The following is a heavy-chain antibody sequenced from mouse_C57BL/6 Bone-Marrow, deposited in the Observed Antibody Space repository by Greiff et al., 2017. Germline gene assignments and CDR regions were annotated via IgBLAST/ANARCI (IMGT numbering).Heavy chain of an antibody. Sequence: VKLMESGPGLVAPSQSLSITCTVSGFSLTSYGVHWVRQPPGKGLEWLVVIWSDGSTTYNSALKSRLSISKDNSKSQVFLKMNSLQTDDTAMYYCARHSGRDYYAMDYWGQGTSVTVSS. J-gene: IGHJ4*01. CDR3: ARHSGRDYYAMDY. CDR2: IWSDGST. CDR1: GFSLTSYG. V-gene: IGHV2-6-1*01.